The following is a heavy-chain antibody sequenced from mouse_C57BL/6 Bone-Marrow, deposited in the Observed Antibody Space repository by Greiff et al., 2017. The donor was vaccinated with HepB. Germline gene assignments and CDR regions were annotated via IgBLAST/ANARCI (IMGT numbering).Heavy chain of an antibody. Sequence: EVKVIESGGGLVQPGGSLKLSCAASGFTFSDYGMAWVRQAPRKGPEWVAFISNLAYSIYYADTVTGRFTISRENAKNTLYLEMSSLRSEDTAMYYCARRDLTGSFAYWGQGTLVTVSA. CDR1: GFTFSDYG. D-gene: IGHD4-1*01. CDR3: ARRDLTGSFAY. V-gene: IGHV5-15*01. CDR2: ISNLAYSI. J-gene: IGHJ3*01.